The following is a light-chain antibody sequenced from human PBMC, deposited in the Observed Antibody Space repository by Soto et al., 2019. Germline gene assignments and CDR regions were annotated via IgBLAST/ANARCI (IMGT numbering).Light chain of an antibody. CDR2: AAS. J-gene: IGKJ2*01. CDR3: QLYGGSHMFS. Sequence: EIVLTQSPGTLSLSPGEGAALSCRTSQSISSSYLAWYQQKPGQAPRLLIYAASSRATGIPDRFSGSGSGTDFTLTISRLEPDDFALYYCQLYGGSHMFSFGQGTKXXIK. CDR1: QSISSSY. V-gene: IGKV3-20*01.